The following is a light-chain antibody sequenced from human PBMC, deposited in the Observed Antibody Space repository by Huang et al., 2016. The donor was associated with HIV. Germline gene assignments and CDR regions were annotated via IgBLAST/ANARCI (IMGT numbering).Light chain of an antibody. CDR3: QQHNNWPLT. J-gene: IGKJ3*01. Sequence: EIVMTQSPDTLSVSSGERATLSCRASQSVSINLAWYQQQPGQAPRLLIYGASTRATGIPARLSGSGSGTEFTLTISSLQSEDFAVYYCQQHNNWPLTFGPGTKVDIK. CDR1: QSVSIN. CDR2: GAS. V-gene: IGKV3-15*01.